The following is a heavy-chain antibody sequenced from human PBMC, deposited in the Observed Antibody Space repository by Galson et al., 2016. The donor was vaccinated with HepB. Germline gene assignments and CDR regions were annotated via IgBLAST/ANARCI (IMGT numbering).Heavy chain of an antibody. CDR3: ASSVGVAGLDY. V-gene: IGHV5-51*01. D-gene: IGHD6-19*01. CDR2: IYPDDSDT. J-gene: IGHJ4*02. CDR1: GYTFNSYW. Sequence: QSGAEVKKPGESLKISCKGSGYTFNSYWIGWVRQMPGKGLEWMGIIYPDDSDTTYSPSFRGQVTISADKSISTAYLQWSSLKASDTAMYYCASSVGVAGLDYWGQGTLVTVSS.